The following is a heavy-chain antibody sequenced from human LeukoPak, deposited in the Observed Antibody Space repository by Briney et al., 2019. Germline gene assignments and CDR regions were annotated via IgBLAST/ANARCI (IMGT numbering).Heavy chain of an antibody. CDR3: ARSGIAAVY. J-gene: IGHJ4*02. CDR2: ISSSSTI. Sequence: PGGSLRLSCAASGFTFSSYSMNWVRQAPGKGLEWVSYISSSSTIYYADSVKGRFTISRDNAKNSLYLQMNSLRAEDTAVYYCARSGIAAVYWGQGTLVTVSS. V-gene: IGHV3-48*01. CDR1: GFTFSSYS. D-gene: IGHD6-13*01.